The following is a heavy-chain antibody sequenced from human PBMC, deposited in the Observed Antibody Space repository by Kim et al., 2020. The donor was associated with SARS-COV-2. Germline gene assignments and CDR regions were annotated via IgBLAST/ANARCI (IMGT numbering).Heavy chain of an antibody. D-gene: IGHD5-12*01. V-gene: IGHV4-59*08. CDR3: ARQQSWLQTWYFDL. Sequence: SETLSLTCSVSGGSISSYYWSWIRQPPGKGLEWIGNVYYRGSPNYSPSLKSRVIISEDTSKNQISLKLSSVTAADTAVYYCARQQSWLQTWYFDLWGRGTLVTVSS. CDR2: VYYRGSP. CDR1: GGSISSYY. J-gene: IGHJ2*01.